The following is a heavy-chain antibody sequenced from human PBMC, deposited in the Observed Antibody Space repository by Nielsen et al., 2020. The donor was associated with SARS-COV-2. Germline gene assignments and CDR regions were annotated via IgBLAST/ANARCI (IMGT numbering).Heavy chain of an antibody. CDR2: ISSDGNKK. J-gene: IGHJ5*02. Sequence: GGSLRLSCAASGFTFSSYGMHWVRQAPGKGLEWVAVISSDGNKKNYADSVKGRFTISRDNSKSTLYLQMNSLRPDDTAVYFRARDRLWVGEVSWGQGTLVTVSS. CDR1: GFTFSSYG. CDR3: ARDRLWVGEVS. D-gene: IGHD3-10*01. V-gene: IGHV3-30-3*01.